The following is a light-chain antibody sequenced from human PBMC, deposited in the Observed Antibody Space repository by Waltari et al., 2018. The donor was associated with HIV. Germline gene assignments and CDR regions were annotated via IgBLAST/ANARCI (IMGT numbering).Light chain of an antibody. CDR3: CSYAGSSTLV. CDR1: SSDVGSYNL. Sequence: QSALTQPASVSGSPGQSITISCTGTSSDVGSYNLVSWYQQHPGKAPKLMIYELSKRPSGFSNRFSGSKSGNTASLTISGLQAEDEADYYCCSYAGSSTLVFGGGTKLTVL. V-gene: IGLV2-23*02. CDR2: ELS. J-gene: IGLJ2*01.